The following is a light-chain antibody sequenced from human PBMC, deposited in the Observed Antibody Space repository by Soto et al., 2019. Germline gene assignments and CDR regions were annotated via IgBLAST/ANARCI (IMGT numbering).Light chain of an antibody. CDR2: RNN. V-gene: IGLV1-40*01. CDR3: QSYDNSLSAWV. Sequence: QSVLTQPPSVSGAPGQRVTISCTGSSSNIGAGYAVHWYQQLPGTAPKLLISRNNNRPSGVPDRVSGSKSDTSASLAITGLQAEDEADYYCQSYDNSLSAWVFGGGTKLTVL. CDR1: SSNIGAGYA. J-gene: IGLJ3*02.